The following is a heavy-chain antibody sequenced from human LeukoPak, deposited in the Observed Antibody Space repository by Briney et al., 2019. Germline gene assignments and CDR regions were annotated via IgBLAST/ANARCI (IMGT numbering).Heavy chain of an antibody. CDR3: ARHRISDYDSGVSWCDP. D-gene: IGHD5-12*01. J-gene: IGHJ5*02. Sequence: GESLKISCKGSGYSFTSYWIGWVRQMPGRGLEYMGFIYPGDSNTRYSPSLQGQVTISADKSISTAYLQWSSLKASDTAMYYCARHRISDYDSGVSWCDPWGQGTLVTVSS. V-gene: IGHV5-51*01. CDR2: IYPGDSNT. CDR1: GYSFTSYW.